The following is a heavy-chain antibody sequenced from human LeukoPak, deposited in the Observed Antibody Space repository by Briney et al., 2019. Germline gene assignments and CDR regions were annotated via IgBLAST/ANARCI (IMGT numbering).Heavy chain of an antibody. CDR3: TRPLGYCTSTSCLNWFHP. CDR1: GFTFSGSA. J-gene: IGHJ5*02. D-gene: IGHD2-2*01. CDR2: IRSKANSYAT. V-gene: IGHV3-73*01. Sequence: PGGSLRLSCAASGFTFSGSAAHWVRQASGKGLEWVGRIRSKANSYATVYAASVKGRFTISRDDSKNTAYLQMSSLKTEDTAVYYCTRPLGYCTSTSCLNWFHPWGQGTLVTVSS.